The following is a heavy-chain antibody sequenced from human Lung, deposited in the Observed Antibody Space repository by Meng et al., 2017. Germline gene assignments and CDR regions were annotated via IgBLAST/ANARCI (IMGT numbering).Heavy chain of an antibody. J-gene: IGHJ4*02. CDR1: VCDYDNAW. Sequence: VQLVEAVGELVDPGESLGMTCADTVCDYDNAWVRQVRQAPGKGPEWVGRIKSNTDGGTTDYAAPVTGRFTISRDDSTDTLYLQLNRLKIDDTASYYCTSDDKAVSDYWGQGTLVTVSS. D-gene: IGHD3-9*01. V-gene: IGHV3-15*01. CDR3: TSDDKAVSDY. CDR2: IKSNTDGGTT.